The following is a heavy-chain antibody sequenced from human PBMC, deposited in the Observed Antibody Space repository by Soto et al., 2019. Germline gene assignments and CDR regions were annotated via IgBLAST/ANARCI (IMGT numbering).Heavy chain of an antibody. CDR1: GGSISSSNW. V-gene: IGHV4-4*02. D-gene: IGHD4-17*01. Sequence: SETLSLTCAVSGGSISSSNWWSWVRQPPGKGLECIGYIYHSGSTNYNPSLKSRITISVDTSKNQFSLKLSSVTAADTAVYYCARNYGDYVDYWGQGTLVTVSS. CDR2: IYHSGST. J-gene: IGHJ4*02. CDR3: ARNYGDYVDY.